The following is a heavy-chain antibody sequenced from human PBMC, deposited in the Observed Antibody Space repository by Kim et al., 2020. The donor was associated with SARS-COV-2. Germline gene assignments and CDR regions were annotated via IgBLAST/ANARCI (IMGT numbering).Heavy chain of an antibody. V-gene: IGHV3-30*18. CDR3: VKGAMNTWKDRDY. J-gene: IGHJ4*02. CDR2: ISYDGSNK. CDR1: GITFSNYG. Sequence: GGSLRLSCAASGITFSNYGMHWVRQAPGKGLEWVAVISYDGSNKYYADSVKDRFTISRDNSKDTLYLQMNSLRAEDTAVYYCVKGAMNTWKDRDYWGQGTLVTVSS. D-gene: IGHD3-16*01.